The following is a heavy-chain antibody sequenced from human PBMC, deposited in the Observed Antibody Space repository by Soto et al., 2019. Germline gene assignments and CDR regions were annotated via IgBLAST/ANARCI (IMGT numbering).Heavy chain of an antibody. Sequence: QVQLVESGGGVVQPGRSLRVSCAASGFTFSIYAMHWVRQAPGTGLEWVAVISYDGTKTYYAESVKGRFTICRDNSKNTVYLQMNSLRDEHTAVYYCAKVRGPRRQWLIAPFDYWGQGTLVTVSP. CDR3: AKVRGPRRQWLIAPFDY. CDR2: ISYDGTKT. V-gene: IGHV3-30*18. CDR1: GFTFSIYA. J-gene: IGHJ4*02. D-gene: IGHD6-19*01.